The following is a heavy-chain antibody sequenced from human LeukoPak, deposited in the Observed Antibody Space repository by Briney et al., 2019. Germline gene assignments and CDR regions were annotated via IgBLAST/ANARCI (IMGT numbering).Heavy chain of an antibody. J-gene: IGHJ4*02. CDR3: DRDGGYTYGYVVFHY. CDR1: GGSISSGSYY. V-gene: IGHV4-61*02. Sequence: PSQTLSLTCTVSGGSISSGSYYWSWIRQPAGKGLEWIGRIYTSGSTNYNPSLKSRVTISVDTSKNQFSLKLRSVTAADTAVYYCDRDGGYTYGYVVFHYWGQGTLVTVSS. D-gene: IGHD5-18*01. CDR2: IYTSGST.